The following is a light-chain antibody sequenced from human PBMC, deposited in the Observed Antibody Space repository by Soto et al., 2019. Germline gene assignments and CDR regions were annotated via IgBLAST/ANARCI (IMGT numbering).Light chain of an antibody. CDR1: TGAVTSGHY. CDR3: LLSGV. J-gene: IGLJ2*01. Sequence: QAVVTQEPSLTVSPGGTVTLTCGSSTGAVTSGHYPYWFQQKPGQAPRTLIYDTSNKHSWTPARFSGSLLGGKAALTLSGAQPEDEAEYYGLLSGVFGGGTKVTVL. CDR2: DTS. V-gene: IGLV7-46*01.